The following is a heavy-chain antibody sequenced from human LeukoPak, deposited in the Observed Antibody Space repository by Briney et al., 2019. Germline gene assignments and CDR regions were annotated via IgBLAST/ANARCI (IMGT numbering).Heavy chain of an antibody. CDR1: GFTFSSYE. D-gene: IGHD5-24*01. V-gene: IGHV3-21*01. Sequence: GGSLRLSCAASGFTFSSYEMNWVRQAPGKGLEWVSSISSSSSYIYYADSVKGRFTISRDNAKNSLYLQMNSLRAEDTAVYYCARVGWLQDLVAFDIWGQGTMVTVSS. CDR2: ISSSSSYI. CDR3: ARVGWLQDLVAFDI. J-gene: IGHJ3*02.